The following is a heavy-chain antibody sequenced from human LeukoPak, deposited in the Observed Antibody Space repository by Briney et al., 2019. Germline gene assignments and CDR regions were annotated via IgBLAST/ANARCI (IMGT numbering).Heavy chain of an antibody. CDR3: AREGAEYEFDY. D-gene: IGHD2/OR15-2a*01. J-gene: IGHJ4*02. Sequence: SETLSLTCTVSGGSISSSSYYWGWIRQPPGKGLEWIGSIYYSGSTYYNPSLKSRVTISVDTSKNQFSLKLSSVTAADTAVYYCAREGAEYEFDYWGQGTLVTVSS. CDR1: GGSISSSSYY. V-gene: IGHV4-39*07. CDR2: IYYSGST.